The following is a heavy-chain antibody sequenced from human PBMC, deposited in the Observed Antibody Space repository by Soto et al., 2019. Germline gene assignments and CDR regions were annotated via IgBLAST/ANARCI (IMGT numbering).Heavy chain of an antibody. CDR3: ASRPQGERYYGVFDY. V-gene: IGHV3-7*01. CDR2: IKQDGSEK. Sequence: EVQLVESGGGLVQPGGSLRLSCAVSGVTFSAYWMSWVRQAPGRGLEWVANIKQDGSEKYYVDSVKGRFTISRDNAKKSLYRQRTGLRVEDRAVYYCASRPQGERYYGVFDYWGEGTQVTVS. D-gene: IGHD4-17*01. J-gene: IGHJ4*02. CDR1: GVTFSAYW.